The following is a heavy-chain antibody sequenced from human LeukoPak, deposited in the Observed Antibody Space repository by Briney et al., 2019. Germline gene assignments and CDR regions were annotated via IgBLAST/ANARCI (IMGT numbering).Heavy chain of an antibody. CDR3: ARDQAILGWFDP. J-gene: IGHJ5*02. D-gene: IGHD1-26*01. CDR1: GGSISSYY. Sequence: SETLSLTCTVSGGSISSYYWSWIRQPAGKGLEWIGRIHTSGSTNYNPSLKSRVTMSVDTSKNQFSLKLSSVTAADTAVYYCARDQAILGWFDPWGQGTLVTVSS. CDR2: IHTSGST. V-gene: IGHV4-4*07.